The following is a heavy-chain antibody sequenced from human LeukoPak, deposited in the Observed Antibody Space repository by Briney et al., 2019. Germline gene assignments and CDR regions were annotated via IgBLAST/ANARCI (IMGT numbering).Heavy chain of an antibody. D-gene: IGHD6-13*01. J-gene: IGHJ6*02. V-gene: IGHV4-4*02. CDR2: IYHSGST. CDR3: ARGARIAAAGRGYYYYGMDV. CDR1: GGSISSSNW. Sequence: SETLSLTCAVSGGSISSSNWWSWVRQPPGKGLEWIGEIYHSGSTNYNPSLKSRVTISVDKSKNQFSLKLSSVTAADTAVYYCARGARIAAAGRGYYYYGMDVWGQGTTVTVSS.